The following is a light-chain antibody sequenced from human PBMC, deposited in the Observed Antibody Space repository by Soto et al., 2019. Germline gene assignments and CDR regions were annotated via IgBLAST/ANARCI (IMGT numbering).Light chain of an antibody. Sequence: EIVLTQSPGTLSLSPGERATLSCRASQSVSSSNLAWYQQKPGQAPRLLIYGASSRATGIPDRFSGSGSGTDFTLTIRRLEPEDFAVYYCQHYGSSPLTFGGGTEVEIK. CDR1: QSVSSSN. CDR2: GAS. CDR3: QHYGSSPLT. V-gene: IGKV3-20*01. J-gene: IGKJ4*01.